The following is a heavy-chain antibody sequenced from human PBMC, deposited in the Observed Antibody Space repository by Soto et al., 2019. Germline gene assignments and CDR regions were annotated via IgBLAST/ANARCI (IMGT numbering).Heavy chain of an antibody. CDR2: IIPIFGTA. V-gene: IGHV1-69*13. CDR1: GGTFSSYA. CDR3: ATKAVYGDYVQYAFDY. D-gene: IGHD4-17*01. J-gene: IGHJ4*02. Sequence: SVKVSCKASGGTFSSYAISWVRQAPGQGLEWMGGIIPIFGTANYAQKFQGRVTITADESTSTAYMELSSLRSEDTAVYYCATKAVYGDYVQYAFDYWGQGTLVTVSS.